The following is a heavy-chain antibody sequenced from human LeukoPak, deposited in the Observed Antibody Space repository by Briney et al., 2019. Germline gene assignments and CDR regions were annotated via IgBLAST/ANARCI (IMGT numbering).Heavy chain of an antibody. CDR1: GGSINSHSYY. CDR3: VRHMSTNTGYFDS. J-gene: IGHJ4*02. V-gene: IGHV4-39*01. CDR2: VYYDGTS. D-gene: IGHD5-24*01. Sequence: SETLSFTCTVSGGSINSHSYYWGWIRQPPGKGLEWIGSVYYDGTSYSNPSLTSRAAVFVDTSRDEFSLDLSFVTAADTAVYYCVRHMSTNTGYFDSCGQGTLVSVSS.